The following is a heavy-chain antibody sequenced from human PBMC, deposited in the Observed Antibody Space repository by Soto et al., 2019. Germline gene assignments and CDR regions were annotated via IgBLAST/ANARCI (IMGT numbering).Heavy chain of an antibody. V-gene: IGHV3-48*03. J-gene: IGHJ6*02. CDR2: ISSSGSTI. D-gene: IGHD2-21*02. CDR1: GFTFSSYE. Sequence: GSLRLSCAASGFTFSSYEMNWVRQAPGKGLEWVSYISSSGSTIYYADSVKGRFTTSRDNAKNSLYLQMNSLRAEDTAVYYCARYCGGDCYSSEDYYGMDVWGQGTTVTVSS. CDR3: ARYCGGDCYSSEDYYGMDV.